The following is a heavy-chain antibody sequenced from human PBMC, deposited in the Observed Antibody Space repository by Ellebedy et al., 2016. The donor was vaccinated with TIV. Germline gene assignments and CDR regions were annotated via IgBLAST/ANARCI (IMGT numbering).Heavy chain of an antibody. CDR2: IYYSGST. Sequence: MPSETLSLTCTVSGGSISSYYWSWIRQPPGKGLEWIGYIYYSGSTYYNPSLKSRVTISVDTSKNQFSLKLSSVTAADTAVYYCARHPYGDYEVGGFDYWGQGTLVTVSS. CDR1: GGSISSYY. CDR3: ARHPYGDYEVGGFDY. J-gene: IGHJ4*02. V-gene: IGHV4-59*04. D-gene: IGHD4-17*01.